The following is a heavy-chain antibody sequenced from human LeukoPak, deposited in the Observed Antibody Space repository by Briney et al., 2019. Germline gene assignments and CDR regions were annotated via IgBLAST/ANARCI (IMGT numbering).Heavy chain of an antibody. CDR2: IIPIFGTA. V-gene: IGHV1-69*13. Sequence: SVKVSCKASGGTFSSYAISWVRQAPGQGLEWMGGIIPIFGTANYAQKLQGRVTITADESTSTAYMELSSLRSEDTAVYYCAREGVEQWLVGRLDVWGKGTTVTVSS. J-gene: IGHJ6*04. CDR1: GGTFSSYA. CDR3: AREGVEQWLVGRLDV. D-gene: IGHD6-19*01.